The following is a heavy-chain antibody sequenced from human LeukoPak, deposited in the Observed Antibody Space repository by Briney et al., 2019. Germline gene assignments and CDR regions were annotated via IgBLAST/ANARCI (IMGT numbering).Heavy chain of an antibody. CDR3: AKTPDIDMIEVGTSFDY. D-gene: IGHD3-22*01. CDR1: GFTFSTYA. Sequence: GGSLRLSCAASGFTFSTYAMGWVRQAPGTGLEWVSVISAGGYNTYYADSVKGRFTVSRDSFRDTLHLQMNNLRAEDTALYYCAKTPDIDMIEVGTSFDYWGQGTLVSVST. CDR2: ISAGGYNT. J-gene: IGHJ4*02. V-gene: IGHV3-23*01.